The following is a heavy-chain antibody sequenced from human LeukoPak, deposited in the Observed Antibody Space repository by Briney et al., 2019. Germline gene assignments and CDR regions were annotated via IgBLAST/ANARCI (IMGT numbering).Heavy chain of an antibody. CDR2: ISGSGGST. CDR3: AKGSVPVVAMNAFEI. CDR1: GFTFSSYA. V-gene: IGHV3-23*01. Sequence: QAGGSLRLSCAASGFTFSSYAMSWVRQAPGKGLEWVSAISGSGGSTYYADSVKGRFTISRDNSKNTLFLQMNSLRAEDTAVYYCAKGSVPVVAMNAFEIWGQGTMVTVSS. D-gene: IGHD2-2*01. J-gene: IGHJ3*02.